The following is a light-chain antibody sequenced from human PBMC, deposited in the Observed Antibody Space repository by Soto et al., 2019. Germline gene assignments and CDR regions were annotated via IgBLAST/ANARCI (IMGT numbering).Light chain of an antibody. CDR3: SSYTSSSTPDV. Sequence: QSALTQPASVSGSPGQSITISCTGTNSDVGGYTYVSWYQQHPGKAPKLMIYDVSNRPSGFSNRFSGSKSGNTASLTISGLQADDEADYYCSSYTSSSTPDVFGTGTKLTVL. J-gene: IGLJ1*01. CDR1: NSDVGGYTY. V-gene: IGLV2-14*03. CDR2: DVS.